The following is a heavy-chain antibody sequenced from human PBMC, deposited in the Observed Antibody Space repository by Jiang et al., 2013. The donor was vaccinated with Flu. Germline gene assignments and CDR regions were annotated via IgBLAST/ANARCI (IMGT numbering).Heavy chain of an antibody. CDR3: AHLRYNNGNHDVFDI. D-gene: IGHD5-18*01. V-gene: IGHV2-5*06. Sequence: KPTQTLTLTCTFSGFSLSTSGVGVGWIRQPPGKALEWLALIFWDDDKRYRPSLQSRLTITKDTSKNQVVLTMTNIDPVDTATYYCAHLRYNNGNHDVFDIWGQGTLVTVSS. CDR1: GFSLSTSGVG. J-gene: IGHJ3*02. CDR2: IFWDDDK.